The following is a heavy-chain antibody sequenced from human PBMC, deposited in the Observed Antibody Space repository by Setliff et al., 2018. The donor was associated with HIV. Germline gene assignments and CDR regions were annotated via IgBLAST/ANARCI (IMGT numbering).Heavy chain of an antibody. J-gene: IGHJ4*02. V-gene: IGHV2-5*02. D-gene: IGHD2-21*01. CDR2: LYWDDDK. Sequence: SGPTLVNPTPPLTLTCTFSGFSLSTSGVGVGWIRQPPGKALEWLALLYWDDDKRYSPSLKSRLTITKDTSKNQVVLTMTNMDPVDTATYHCAHSGLVGSSGILVFGYWGQGTLVTVSS. CDR1: GFSLSTSGVG. CDR3: AHSGLVGSSGILVFGY.